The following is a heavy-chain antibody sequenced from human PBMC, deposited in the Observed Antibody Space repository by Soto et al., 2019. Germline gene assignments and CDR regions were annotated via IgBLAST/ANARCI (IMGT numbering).Heavy chain of an antibody. D-gene: IGHD3-3*01. V-gene: IGHV3-66*01. CDR2: IYSGGST. CDR1: GFTVSSNY. CDR3: ARVRSGYYEDYYYYYYMDV. J-gene: IGHJ6*03. Sequence: PGGSLRLSCAASGFTVSSNYMSWVRQAPGKGLEWVSVIYSGGSTYYADSVKGRFTISRDNSKNTLYLQMNSLRAEDTAVYYCARVRSGYYEDYYYYYYMDVWGKGTTSPSP.